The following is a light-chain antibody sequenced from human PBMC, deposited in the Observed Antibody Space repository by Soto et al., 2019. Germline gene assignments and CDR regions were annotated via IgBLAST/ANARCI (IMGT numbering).Light chain of an antibody. Sequence: SYELTQQPSVSVSPGQTASITCSGDKLGDTYACWYQQKPGQSPVLVIYQDSKRPSGIPERFSGSNSGNTATLTISGTQAMDEADYYCQAWDSSTGVVGTGTKVTVL. CDR2: QDS. V-gene: IGLV3-1*01. J-gene: IGLJ1*01. CDR1: KLGDTY. CDR3: QAWDSSTGV.